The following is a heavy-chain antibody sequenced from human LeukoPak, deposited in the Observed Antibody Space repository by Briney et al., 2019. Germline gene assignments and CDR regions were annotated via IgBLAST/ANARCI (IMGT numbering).Heavy chain of an antibody. Sequence: TGGSLRLSCAASGFTFSSYAMSWVRQAPGKGLEWVSRIVGSGGATYYEDSVKGRFTISRDNSKNTVYLQMNSLRVEDAAIYYCARETSTGDDYGMDVWGQGTTVTVSS. CDR2: IVGSGGAT. CDR3: ARETSTGDDYGMDV. J-gene: IGHJ6*02. V-gene: IGHV3-23*01. CDR1: GFTFSSYA.